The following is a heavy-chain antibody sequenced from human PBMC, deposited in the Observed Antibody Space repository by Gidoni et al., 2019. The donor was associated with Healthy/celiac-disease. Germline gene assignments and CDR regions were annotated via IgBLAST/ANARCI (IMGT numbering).Heavy chain of an antibody. J-gene: IGHJ4*02. CDR2: IKSTTDGGTT. V-gene: IGHV3-15*01. Sequence: EVPLVESGGGVVKPGGSLRLSCAASGFTFSKAWRSWVRQAPAKGLEWVGRIKSTTDGGTTDYVAPVKGRFTISSADSKNTLYLQMNSLKTEDTAVCYCTTDHDFWSGYFDYWGQGTLVTVSS. CDR3: TTDHDFWSGYFDY. D-gene: IGHD3-3*01. CDR1: GFTFSKAW.